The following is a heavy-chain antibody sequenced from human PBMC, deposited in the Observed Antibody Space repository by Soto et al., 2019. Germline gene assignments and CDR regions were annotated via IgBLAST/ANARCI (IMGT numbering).Heavy chain of an antibody. V-gene: IGHV4-34*01. J-gene: IGHJ6*02. CDR1: GGSLSGYY. D-gene: IGHD1-7*01. CDR2: INHRGSS. Sequence: PSETLSLTCAVNGGSLSGYYWSWMRQSPGKGLEWIGEINHRGSSDYNPSLKSRVTISIDASKNHVTLELTSVTAADTAVYYCARSDNRNSLYGVDVWGQGTAVTVSS. CDR3: ARSDNRNSLYGVDV.